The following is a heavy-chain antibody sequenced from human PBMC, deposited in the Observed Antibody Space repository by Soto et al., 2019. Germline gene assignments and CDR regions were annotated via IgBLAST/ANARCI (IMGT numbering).Heavy chain of an antibody. J-gene: IGHJ4*02. D-gene: IGHD6-19*01. CDR3: AKDTHSLAVAGTIAY. CDR1: GFTFSSYG. CDR2: ISYDGSNK. Sequence: GGSLILSCAASGFTFSSYGMHWVRQAPGKGLEWVAVISYDGSNKYYADSVKGRFTISRDNSKNTLYLQMNSLRAEDTAVYYCAKDTHSLAVAGTIAYWGKGTLVKGSS. V-gene: IGHV3-30*18.